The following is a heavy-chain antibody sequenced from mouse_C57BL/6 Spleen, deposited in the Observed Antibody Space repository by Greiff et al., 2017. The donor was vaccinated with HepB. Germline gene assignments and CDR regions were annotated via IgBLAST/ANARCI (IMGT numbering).Heavy chain of an antibody. CDR2: IDPSDSYT. CDR1: GYTFTSYW. V-gene: IGHV1-50*01. CDR3: ARGGYYGSSYGNYAMDY. J-gene: IGHJ4*01. Sequence: VQLQQPGAELVKPGASVKLSCKASGYTFTSYWMQWVKQRPGQGLEWIGEIDPSDSYTNYNQKFKGKATLTVDTSSSTAYMQLSSLTSEDSAVYYCARGGYYGSSYGNYAMDYWGQGTSVTVSS. D-gene: IGHD1-1*01.